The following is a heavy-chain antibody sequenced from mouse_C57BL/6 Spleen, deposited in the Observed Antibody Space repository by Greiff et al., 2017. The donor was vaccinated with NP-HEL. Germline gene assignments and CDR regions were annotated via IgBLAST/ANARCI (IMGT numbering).Heavy chain of an antibody. V-gene: IGHV5-9*01. CDR1: GFTFSSYT. Sequence: EVKVVESGGGLVKPGGSLKLSCAASGFTFSSYTMSWVRQTPEKRLEWVATISGGGGNTYYPDSVKGRFTISRDNATNTLYLQMSSLRSEDTALYYCARHDWYYAMDYWGQGTSVTVSS. D-gene: IGHD2-13*01. CDR2: ISGGGGNT. CDR3: ARHDWYYAMDY. J-gene: IGHJ4*01.